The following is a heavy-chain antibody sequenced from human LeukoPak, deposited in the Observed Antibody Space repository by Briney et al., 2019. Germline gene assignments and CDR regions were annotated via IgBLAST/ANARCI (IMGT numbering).Heavy chain of an antibody. CDR2: IIPIFGTA. CDR1: GGTFSSYA. D-gene: IGHD2-2*01. J-gene: IGHJ4*02. V-gene: IGHV1-69*13. CDR3: ARGGIGPATAGSFDY. Sequence: SVKVSCKASGGTFSSYAISWVRQAPGQGLEWMGGIIPIFGTANYAQKFQGRVTITADESTSTAYMELSSLRSEDTAVYYCARGGIGPATAGSFDYWGQGTLVTVSS.